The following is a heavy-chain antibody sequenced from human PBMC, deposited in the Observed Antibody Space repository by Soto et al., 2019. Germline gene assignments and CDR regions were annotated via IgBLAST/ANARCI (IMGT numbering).Heavy chain of an antibody. Sequence: QMQLEQSGPGLVKPSETLSLPCAVSGASLIAEQRWTWVRQTPGKGLEWIGEIHHSGITRTNPSLMNRVTMSVDKSRKQFFLNLNAVTAADTAVYYWARGFGGYAMDHWGQGTLVIV. V-gene: IGHV4-4*02. CDR2: IHHSGIT. J-gene: IGHJ4*01. D-gene: IGHD6-19*01. CDR3: ARGFGGYAMDH. CDR1: GASLIAEQR.